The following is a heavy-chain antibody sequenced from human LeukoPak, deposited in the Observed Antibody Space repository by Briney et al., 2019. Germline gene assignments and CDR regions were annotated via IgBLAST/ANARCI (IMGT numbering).Heavy chain of an antibody. J-gene: IGHJ5*02. D-gene: IGHD6-19*01. Sequence: ASVKVSCKASGYTFTSYGISWVRQAPGQGLEWMGWISAYNGNTNYAQKLQGRVTMTTDTSTSTAYMELSRLRSDDTAVYYCARENRGSSGWYSSNWFDPWGQGTLVTVSS. CDR2: ISAYNGNT. V-gene: IGHV1-18*01. CDR1: GYTFTSYG. CDR3: ARENRGSSGWYSSNWFDP.